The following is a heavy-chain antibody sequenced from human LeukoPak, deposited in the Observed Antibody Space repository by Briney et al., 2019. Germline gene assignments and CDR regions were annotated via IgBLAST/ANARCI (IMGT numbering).Heavy chain of an antibody. CDR1: GFTFSSYA. J-gene: IGHJ4*02. CDR2: ISGSGCST. V-gene: IGHV3-23*01. D-gene: IGHD3-9*01. Sequence: GGSLRLSCAASGFTFSSYAMSWVRQAPGKGLEWVSAISGSGCSTYYADSVQGRFTISRDNSKSTLYLQMNSLRAEDTAVYYCAKDLSGLRYFDWLLYTPFDYWGQGTLVTVSS. CDR3: AKDLSGLRYFDWLLYTPFDY.